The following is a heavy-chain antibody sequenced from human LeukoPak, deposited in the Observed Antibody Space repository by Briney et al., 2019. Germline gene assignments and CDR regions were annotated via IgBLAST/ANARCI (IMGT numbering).Heavy chain of an antibody. CDR2: TNSGGTNA. CDR3: AKQSYTRSLGE. J-gene: IGHJ4*02. Sequence: PGGSLRLSCATSGFPFSDFSMTWVRRAPGKGLEWISTTNSGGTNAYYAESVKGRFTISRDNSKNALYLQVSSLRVEDTAIYYCAKQSYTRSLGEGGPGTLVTVSS. V-gene: IGHV3-23*01. CDR1: GFPFSDFS. D-gene: IGHD3-16*01.